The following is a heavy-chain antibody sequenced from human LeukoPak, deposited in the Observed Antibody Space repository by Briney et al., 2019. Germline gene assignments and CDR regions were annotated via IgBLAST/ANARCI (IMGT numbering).Heavy chain of an antibody. CDR2: IYYSGNT. D-gene: IGHD3-10*01. CDR1: GDFISTSKSY. CDR3: ARGRVNTMVRGVIITPHFDY. J-gene: IGHJ4*02. Sequence: SETLSLTCSVSGDFISTSKSYWGWIRQPPGKGLEWIGSIYYSGNTYYNASLKSRVTISVDTSKNQFSLKLSSVTAADTAVYYCARGRVNTMVRGVIITPHFDYWGQGTLVTVSP. V-gene: IGHV4-39*07.